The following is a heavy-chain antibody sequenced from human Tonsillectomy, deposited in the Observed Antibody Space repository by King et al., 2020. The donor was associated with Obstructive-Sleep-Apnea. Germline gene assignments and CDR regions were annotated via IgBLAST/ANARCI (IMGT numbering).Heavy chain of an antibody. CDR2: IYYSGST. CDR3: AREGRDDGWFDP. V-gene: IGHV4-31*03. CDR1: GGSISSGGYY. J-gene: IGHJ5*02. Sequence: VQLQESGPGLVKTSQTLSLTCTVSGGSISSGGYYWSWIRKHPGKGLEWIGSIYYSGSTNCNPSLKSRVIISLDTSKNQFSLKLSSVTAADTAVYYCAREGRDDGWFDPWGQGTLVTVSS. D-gene: IGHD3-10*01.